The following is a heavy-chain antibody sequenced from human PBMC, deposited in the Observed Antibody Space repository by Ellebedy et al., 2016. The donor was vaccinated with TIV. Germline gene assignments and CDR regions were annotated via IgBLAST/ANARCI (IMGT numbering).Heavy chain of an antibody. V-gene: IGHV3-33*03. CDR1: GFTLSRQG. Sequence: PGGSLRLSCAASGFTLSRQGMHWVRQAPGKGLEWVAVIWGNGINKYYADSVKGRFTISRDNGKNSLFLQMDSLRADDTAVYYCGKIHRALSGNYWGQGTLVSVSS. D-gene: IGHD3-3*02. CDR3: GKIHRALSGNY. J-gene: IGHJ4*02. CDR2: IWGNGINK.